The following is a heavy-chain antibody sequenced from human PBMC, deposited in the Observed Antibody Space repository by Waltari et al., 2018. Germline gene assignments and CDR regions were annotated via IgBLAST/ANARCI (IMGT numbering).Heavy chain of an antibody. CDR2: IYAGDSDT. V-gene: IGHV5-51*01. CDR1: GYSFTSYW. D-gene: IGHD6-13*01. Sequence: EVQLVQSGAEVKKPGESLEISCKGSGYSFTSYWIGWVRQMPGKGLEWMGIIYAGDSDTRDRPSFQGQVTISADKSSSTAYLQRSRLKDADTAKYYCAGHAAVHSYVDYWGQGTLVTVSS. J-gene: IGHJ4*02. CDR3: AGHAAVHSYVDY.